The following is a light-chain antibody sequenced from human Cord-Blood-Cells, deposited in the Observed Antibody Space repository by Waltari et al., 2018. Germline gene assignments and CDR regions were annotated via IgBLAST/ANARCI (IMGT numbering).Light chain of an antibody. Sequence: EIVLTQSPATLSLSPGERATLSCRASPSVSSYLAWYQQNPGQAPRLLIYDASNRATGIPARFSGSGSGTDFTLTISSLEPEDFAVYYCQQRSNWLTFGGGTKVEIK. CDR1: PSVSSY. CDR3: QQRSNWLT. CDR2: DAS. J-gene: IGKJ4*01. V-gene: IGKV3-11*01.